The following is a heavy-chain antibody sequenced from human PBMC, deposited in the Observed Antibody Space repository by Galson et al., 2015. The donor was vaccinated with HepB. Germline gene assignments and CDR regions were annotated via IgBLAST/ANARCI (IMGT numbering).Heavy chain of an antibody. Sequence: SLRLSCAASGFTFSSYGMHWVRQAPGKGLEWVAVISYDGSNKYYADSVKGRFTISRDNSKNTLYLQMNSLRAEDTAVYYCAKRDNWYLDYWGQGTLVTVSS. CDR1: GFTFSSYG. V-gene: IGHV3-30*18. CDR2: ISYDGSNK. CDR3: AKRDNWYLDY. J-gene: IGHJ4*02. D-gene: IGHD1-20*01.